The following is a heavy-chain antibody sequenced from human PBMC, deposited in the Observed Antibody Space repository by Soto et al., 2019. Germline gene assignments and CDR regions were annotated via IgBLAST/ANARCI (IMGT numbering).Heavy chain of an antibody. CDR2: IYPGDSDT. Sequence: ESLKISCKGSGYSFTSYWIGWVRQMPGKGLEWMGIIYPGDSDTRYSPSFQGQVTISADKSISTAYLQWSSLKASDTAMYYCARTAAAGKYYYGVDVWGQGTTVTVSS. CDR1: GYSFTSYW. CDR3: ARTAAAGKYYYGVDV. D-gene: IGHD6-13*01. J-gene: IGHJ6*02. V-gene: IGHV5-51*01.